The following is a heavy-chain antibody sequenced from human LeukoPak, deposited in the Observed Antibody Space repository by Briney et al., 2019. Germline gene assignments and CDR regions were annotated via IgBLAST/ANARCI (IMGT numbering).Heavy chain of an antibody. CDR1: GGSVSSGSYY. J-gene: IGHJ6*04. CDR3: ARSPNYCYYGMDV. Sequence: SETLSLTCTVSGGSVSSGSYYWSWIRQPPGKGLEWIGYIYYSGSTNYNPSLKSRVTISVDTSENQFSLKLSSVTAADTAVYYCARSPNYCYYGMDVWGKGTTDTVSS. V-gene: IGHV4-61*01. CDR2: IYYSGST.